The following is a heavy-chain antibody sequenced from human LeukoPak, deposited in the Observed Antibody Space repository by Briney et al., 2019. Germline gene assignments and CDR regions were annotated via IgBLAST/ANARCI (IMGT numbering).Heavy chain of an antibody. J-gene: IGHJ6*03. CDR3: ARRIAAAGLYYYYYYMDV. Sequence: ASVKVSCKASGYTFTSYDINWVRQATGQGLEWMGWMNPNSGNTGYAQKFQGRVTMTRNTSISTAYMELSSLRSEDTAVYYCARRIAAAGLYYYYYYMDVWGKGTTVTISS. CDR1: GYTFTSYD. V-gene: IGHV1-8*01. CDR2: MNPNSGNT. D-gene: IGHD6-13*01.